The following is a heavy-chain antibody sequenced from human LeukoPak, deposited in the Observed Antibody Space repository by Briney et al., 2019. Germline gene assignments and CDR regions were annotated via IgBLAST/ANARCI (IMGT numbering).Heavy chain of an antibody. CDR1: GFTFSSYS. CDR3: ARPLYSGYDLDY. D-gene: IGHD5-12*01. V-gene: IGHV3-21*01. J-gene: IGHJ4*02. Sequence: PGGSLRLSCAASGFTFSSYSMNWVRQAPGKGLEWVSSISSSSSYIYYADSVKGLFTISRDNAKNSLYLQMNSLRAYDTAVYYCARPLYSGYDLDYWGQGTLVTVSS. CDR2: ISSSSSYI.